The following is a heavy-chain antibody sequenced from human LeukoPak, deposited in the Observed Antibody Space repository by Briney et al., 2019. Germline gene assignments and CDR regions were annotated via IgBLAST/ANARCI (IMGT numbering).Heavy chain of an antibody. D-gene: IGHD5-12*01. Sequence: GGSLRLSCAASGFTFSSYGMHWVRQAPGKGLEWVAVISYDGSNKYYADSVKGRFTISRDNSKNTLYLQMNSLRAEDTAVYYCAKDGVPYSGYGGGYFDYWGQGTLVTVSS. CDR2: ISYDGSNK. CDR3: AKDGVPYSGYGGGYFDY. J-gene: IGHJ4*02. CDR1: GFTFSSYG. V-gene: IGHV3-30*18.